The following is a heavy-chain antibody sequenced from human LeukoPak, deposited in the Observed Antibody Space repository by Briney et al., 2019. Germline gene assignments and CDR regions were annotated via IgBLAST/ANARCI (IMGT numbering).Heavy chain of an antibody. D-gene: IGHD2-8*02. V-gene: IGHV1-2*02. CDR3: AREESGGYFDY. CDR2: IKPNNGGT. Sequence: ASVKVSCKASGYTFTGYYMHWVRQAPGQGLEWMGWIKPNNGGTNYAQKFQGRVTMTRDTSISTAYMELSRLRSDDTAVYYCAREESGGYFDYWGQGTLVTVSS. J-gene: IGHJ4*02. CDR1: GYTFTGYY.